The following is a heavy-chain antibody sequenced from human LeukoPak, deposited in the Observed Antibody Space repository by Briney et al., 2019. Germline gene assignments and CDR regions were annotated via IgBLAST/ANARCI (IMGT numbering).Heavy chain of an antibody. CDR3: ARAGDATGYYLGSRFDY. J-gene: IGHJ4*02. D-gene: IGHD3-9*01. Sequence: ASVKVSCKASGGTFSSYAISWVRQAPGQGLEWMGIINPGEGNTNYAQKFQGRVTMTRDTSTSTVYMELSSLRAEDAAVYYCARAGDATGYYLGSRFDYWGQGTLVTVSS. CDR2: INPGEGNT. CDR1: GGTFSSYA. V-gene: IGHV1-46*01.